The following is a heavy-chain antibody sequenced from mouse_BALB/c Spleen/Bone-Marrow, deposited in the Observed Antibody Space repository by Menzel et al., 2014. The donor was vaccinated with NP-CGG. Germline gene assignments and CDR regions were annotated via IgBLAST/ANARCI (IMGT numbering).Heavy chain of an antibody. V-gene: IGHV3-5*02. D-gene: IGHD2-1*01. CDR2: IYYSGTI. Sequence: EVKLMESGPGLVKPSQTVSLTCTVTGISITTGNYRWSWIRQFPGNKLEWIGYIYYSGTITYNPSLTSRTTITRDTSKNQFFLEMNSLTAEDTATYYCARFYGNYFDYWGQDTTLTVSS. J-gene: IGHJ2*01. CDR3: ARFYGNYFDY. CDR1: GISITTGNYR.